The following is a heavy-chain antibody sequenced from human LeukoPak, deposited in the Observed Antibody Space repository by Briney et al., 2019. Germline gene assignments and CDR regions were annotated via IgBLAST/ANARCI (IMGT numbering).Heavy chain of an antibody. CDR2: VSDSFNK. D-gene: IGHD5-18*01. CDR1: GFTFSSYT. J-gene: IGHJ4*02. CDR3: ARDGLYTAHFDY. Sequence: GGSLRLSCAASGFTFSSYTMNWVRQAPGKGLEWVSTVSDSFNKHYSDSVKGRFTISRDNAGNSLYLQMNSLRDEDTAVYYCARDGLYTAHFDYWGQGTLVTVSS. V-gene: IGHV3-48*02.